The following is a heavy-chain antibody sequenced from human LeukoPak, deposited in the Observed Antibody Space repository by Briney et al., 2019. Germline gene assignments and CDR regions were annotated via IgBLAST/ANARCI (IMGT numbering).Heavy chain of an antibody. V-gene: IGHV1-8*01. D-gene: IGHD6-13*01. CDR1: VYTLTSYD. J-gene: IGHJ6*03. CDR2: INPNSGNT. Sequence: GASVKVSCKASVYTLTSYDIHWVRQATGQGLEWMGWINPNSGNTGYAQKFQGRVNMTRNTSKSTAYMELSSLRSEDTAVYCGARGPGKSSSWDYYYYYIDVWRKGTTVSVCS. CDR3: ARGPGKSSSWDYYYYYIDV.